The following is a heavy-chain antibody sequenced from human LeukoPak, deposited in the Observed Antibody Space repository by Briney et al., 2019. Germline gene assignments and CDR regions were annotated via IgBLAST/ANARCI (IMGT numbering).Heavy chain of an antibody. Sequence: SETLSLTCTVSGGSISSGGYYWGWIRQPPGKGVEWIGTIYYSGITYCNPSLKSRVTVSADTSKNQFSLKLSSVTAADTAVYYCATTYDILTEDAFDIWGQGTMVTVSS. J-gene: IGHJ3*02. CDR3: ATTYDILTEDAFDI. CDR1: GGSISSGGYY. D-gene: IGHD3-9*01. V-gene: IGHV4-39*01. CDR2: IYYSGIT.